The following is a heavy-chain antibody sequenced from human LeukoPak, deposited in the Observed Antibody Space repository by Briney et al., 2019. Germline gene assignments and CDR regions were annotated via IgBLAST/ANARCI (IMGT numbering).Heavy chain of an antibody. D-gene: IGHD4-17*01. V-gene: IGHV4-59*01. J-gene: IGHJ4*02. CDR1: GGSISSYY. CDR2: IYYSGST. Sequence: SETLSLTCTVSGGSISSYYWSWIRQPPGKGLEWIGYIYYSGSTNYNPSLKSRVTISVDTSKNQFSLKLSSVTAADTAVYYCARDGDYSPFDYWGQGTLVTVSS. CDR3: ARDGDYSPFDY.